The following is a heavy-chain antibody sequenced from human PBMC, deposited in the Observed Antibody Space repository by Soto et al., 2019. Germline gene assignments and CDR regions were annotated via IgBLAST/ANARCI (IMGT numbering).Heavy chain of an antibody. CDR3: ASLNGGRFLDKGDY. CDR1: NGSFMGYY. V-gene: IGHV4-34*01. CDR2: INHFGRP. D-gene: IGHD3-3*01. Sequence: QVQLHQWGAGLLKPSETLSLTCGVYNGSFMGYYWTWVRQPPGKGLEWIGEINHFGRPNYNPSLKSRVAISIDTSKHQCSLSLRSLTAADTAVYYCASLNGGRFLDKGDYWVQGILVTVSS. J-gene: IGHJ4*02.